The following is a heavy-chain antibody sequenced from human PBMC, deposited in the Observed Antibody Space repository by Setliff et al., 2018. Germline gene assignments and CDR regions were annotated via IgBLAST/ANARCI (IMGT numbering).Heavy chain of an antibody. CDR1: GYSISSGYF. CDR2: IYHSGRT. CDR3: ASPVDEYSSSWIFDY. Sequence: LSLTCAVSGYSISSGYFWAWIRQPPGKGLEWIGSIYHSGRTYYNPSLKSRVTMSVDTSKNQFSLRLSSVTAADTAVYYCASPVDEYSSSWIFDYWGQGTLVTVSS. V-gene: IGHV4-38-2*01. D-gene: IGHD6-13*01. J-gene: IGHJ4*02.